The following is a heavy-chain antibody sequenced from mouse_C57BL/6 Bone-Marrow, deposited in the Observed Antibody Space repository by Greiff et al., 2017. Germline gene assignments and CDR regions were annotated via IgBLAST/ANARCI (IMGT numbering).Heavy chain of an antibody. Sequence: EVKLQQSGPELVKPGASVKISCKASGYTFTDYYMNWVKQSHGKSLEWIGDINPNNGGTSYNQKFKGKATLTVDKSSSTAYMELRSLTSEDSAVYYCASSPNWDYFDYWGQGTTLTVSS. CDR1: GYTFTDYY. D-gene: IGHD4-1*01. CDR2: INPNNGGT. J-gene: IGHJ2*01. CDR3: ASSPNWDYFDY. V-gene: IGHV1-26*01.